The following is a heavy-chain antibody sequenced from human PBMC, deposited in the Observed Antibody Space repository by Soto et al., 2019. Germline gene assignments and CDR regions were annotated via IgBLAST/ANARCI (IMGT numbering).Heavy chain of an antibody. D-gene: IGHD1-1*01. CDR3: VSYGTKTLRDCIDP. J-gene: IGHJ5*02. Sequence: SETLYLTCTVSGASISGFYWSWIRKSAGKGLEWIGRIYATGTTDYNPSLKSRVMMSVDTSKKQFSLKLRSVTAADTAVYYCVSYGTKTLRDCIDPCGQGISVTVSS. V-gene: IGHV4-4*07. CDR1: GASISGFY. CDR2: IYATGTT.